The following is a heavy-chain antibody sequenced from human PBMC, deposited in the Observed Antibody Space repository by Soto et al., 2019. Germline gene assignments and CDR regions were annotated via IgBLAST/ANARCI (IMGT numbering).Heavy chain of an antibody. Sequence: SLKISCMGSGYTCTSSWSGWLSQMPGKGLEWMGIIYPSDSDTRYSPSFQGQVTISADKSISTAYLQWSSLKVSDTARYNCARRVAGPLDAFDIWGQGTMVTVSS. D-gene: IGHD6-19*01. J-gene: IGHJ3*02. CDR2: IYPSDSDT. V-gene: IGHV5-51*01. CDR1: GYTCTSSW. CDR3: ARRVAGPLDAFDI.